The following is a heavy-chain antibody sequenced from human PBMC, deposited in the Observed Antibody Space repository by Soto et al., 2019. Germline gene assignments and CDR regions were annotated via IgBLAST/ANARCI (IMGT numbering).Heavy chain of an antibody. CDR3: ARNFDSGGYYSDY. CDR2: ISSSAYT. Sequence: GGSLRLSCAASGFPFSDYYMSWIRQAPGEGLEWISYISSSAYTIYADSVKGRFTISRDNAKDSLFLQMTSLRVEDTAVYYCARNFDSGGYYSDYWGQGTLVTVSS. J-gene: IGHJ4*02. V-gene: IGHV3-11*06. CDR1: GFPFSDYY. D-gene: IGHD3-22*01.